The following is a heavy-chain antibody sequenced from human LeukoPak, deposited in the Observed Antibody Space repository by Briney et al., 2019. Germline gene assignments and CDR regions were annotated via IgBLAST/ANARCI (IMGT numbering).Heavy chain of an antibody. V-gene: IGHV1-18*01. Sequence: ASVTVSCKASGYTFTSYGISWVRQAPGQGLEWMGWISAYNGNTNYAQKLQGRVTMTTDTSTSTAYMELRSLRSDDTAVYYCARPSFRYYYDSSGYFDYWGQGTLVTVSS. D-gene: IGHD3-22*01. CDR1: GYTFTSYG. J-gene: IGHJ4*02. CDR3: ARPSFRYYYDSSGYFDY. CDR2: ISAYNGNT.